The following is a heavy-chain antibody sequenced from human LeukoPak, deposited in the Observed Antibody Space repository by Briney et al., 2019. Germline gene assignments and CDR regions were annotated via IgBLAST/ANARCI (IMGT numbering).Heavy chain of an antibody. CDR3: ASDMSYSGYYIDY. CDR2: ISYDRSNK. CDR1: GFTFSSYA. Sequence: GGSLRLSCAASGFTFSSYAMHWVRQAPGKGLEWVALISYDRSNKYYADSVKGRFTISRDNSKNTLYLQMNSLSPEDTAVYYCASDMSYSGYYIDYWGQGTLVTVSS. V-gene: IGHV3-30-3*01. J-gene: IGHJ4*02. D-gene: IGHD3-3*01.